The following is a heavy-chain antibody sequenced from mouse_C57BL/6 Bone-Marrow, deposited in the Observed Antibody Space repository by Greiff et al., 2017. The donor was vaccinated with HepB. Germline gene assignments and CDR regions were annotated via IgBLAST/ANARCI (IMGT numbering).Heavy chain of an antibody. J-gene: IGHJ4*01. CDR1: GFTFSSYG. V-gene: IGHV5-6*01. D-gene: IGHD1-1*01. CDR2: ISSGGSYT. Sequence: EVQVVESGGDLVKPGGSLKLSCAASGFTFSSYGMSWVRQTPDKRLEWVATISSGGSYTYYPDSVKGRFTISRDNAKNTLYLQMSSLKSEDTAMYYCASPLLPRGAMDYWGQGTSVTVSS. CDR3: ASPLLPRGAMDY.